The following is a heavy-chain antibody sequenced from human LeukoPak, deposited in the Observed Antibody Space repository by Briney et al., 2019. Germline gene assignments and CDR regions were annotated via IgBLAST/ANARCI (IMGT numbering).Heavy chain of an antibody. CDR3: ESTVTTERSFDC. D-gene: IGHD4-17*01. CDR2: IPYDGSNK. CDR1: GFTFSSFA. Sequence: GGSLRLSCAASGFTFSSFAMHWVRQAPGKGLEWVAVIPYDGSNKYYADSVKGRFTISRDNSKNTLYLQMNSLRAEDTALYYCESTVTTERSFDCWGQGTLVTVSS. V-gene: IGHV3-30-3*01. J-gene: IGHJ4*02.